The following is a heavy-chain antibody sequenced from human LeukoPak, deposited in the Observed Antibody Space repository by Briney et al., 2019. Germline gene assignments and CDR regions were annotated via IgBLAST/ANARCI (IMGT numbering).Heavy chain of an antibody. D-gene: IGHD2-2*01. CDR1: GGSISSGGYY. V-gene: IGHV4-31*03. CDR3: ARDFGGYCSSTSCYAPNAFDI. Sequence: SKALSLTCTVSGGSISSGGYYWSWIRQHPGKGLEWIGYIYCSGSTYYNPSLKSRVTISVDTSKNQFSLKLSSVTAADTAVYYCARDFGGYCSSTSCYAPNAFDIWGQGTMVTVSS. CDR2: IYCSGST. J-gene: IGHJ3*02.